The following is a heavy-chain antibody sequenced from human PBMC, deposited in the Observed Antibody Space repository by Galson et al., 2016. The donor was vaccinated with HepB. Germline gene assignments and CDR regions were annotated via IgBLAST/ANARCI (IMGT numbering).Heavy chain of an antibody. Sequence: SLRLSCAASGFSFSDSYMYWIRLAPGKGLQWVSFMNGSGVEVLHADSVKGRFITSRDNGRNTFYLQMNILRPEDSGVYYCARGTGKHQFFEQWGQGTRVTVSS. CDR2: MNGSGVEV. CDR3: ARGTGKHQFFEQ. J-gene: IGHJ1*01. V-gene: IGHV3-11*04. CDR1: GFSFSDSY. D-gene: IGHD3/OR15-3a*01.